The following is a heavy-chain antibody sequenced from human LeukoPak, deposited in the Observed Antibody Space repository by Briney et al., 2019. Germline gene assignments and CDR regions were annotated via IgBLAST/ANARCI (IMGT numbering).Heavy chain of an antibody. Sequence: ASVKVSCKASGYTFTSYYMNWVRQAPGQGLEWMGWINTNTGNPTYAQGFTGRFVFSSDTSVSTAYLQISSLKAEDTAVYYCAREGSARGYYCSSTSCYNHMAVWGKGTTVTVSS. CDR3: AREGSARGYYCSSTSCYNHMAV. J-gene: IGHJ6*03. CDR2: INTNTGNP. V-gene: IGHV7-4-1*02. CDR1: GYTFTSYY. D-gene: IGHD2-2*02.